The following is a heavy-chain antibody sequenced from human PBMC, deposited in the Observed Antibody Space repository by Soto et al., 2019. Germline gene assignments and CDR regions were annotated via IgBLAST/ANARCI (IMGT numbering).Heavy chain of an antibody. CDR1: GFSFSNSA. D-gene: IGHD6-25*01. CDR3: AKGSGSGYGTPAEF. CDR2: LSGSGAGK. V-gene: IGHV3-23*01. Sequence: GGSLRLSCAASGFSFSNSAMSWVRQAPGKGLEWVSTLSGSGAGKYYADSVKGRFTISRDTSQNTVFLQMSSLRAEDTAVYYCAKGSGSGYGTPAEFRGQGALVTVSS. J-gene: IGHJ4*02.